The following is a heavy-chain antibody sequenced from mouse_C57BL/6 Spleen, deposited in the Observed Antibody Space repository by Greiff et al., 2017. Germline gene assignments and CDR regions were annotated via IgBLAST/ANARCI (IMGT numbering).Heavy chain of an antibody. D-gene: IGHD2-4*01. CDR3: ARERDDYVNYFDY. Sequence: QVHVKQPGAELVMPGASVKLSCKASGYTFTSYWMHWVKQRPGQGLEWIGEIDPSDSYTNYNQKFKGKSTLTVDKSSSTAYMQLSSLTSEDSAVYYCARERDDYVNYFDYGGQGTTLTVSS. J-gene: IGHJ2*01. CDR2: IDPSDSYT. CDR1: GYTFTSYW. V-gene: IGHV1-69*01.